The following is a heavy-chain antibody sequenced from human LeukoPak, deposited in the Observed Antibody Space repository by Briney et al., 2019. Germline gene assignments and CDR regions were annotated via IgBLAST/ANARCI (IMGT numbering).Heavy chain of an antibody. J-gene: IGHJ4*02. CDR1: GYTFSSYF. Sequence: ASVTVSCKASGYTFSSYFIHWVRQAPGQGLAWMGWLNLQTGDTHFAQKFQGRVTFTRDTSIRTAYMAISRLRSDDTAVFYCARGSRYHDWLPPLDSWGQGTLVTVSS. CDR3: ARGSRYHDWLPPLDS. V-gene: IGHV1-2*02. CDR2: LNLQTGDT. D-gene: IGHD3-9*01.